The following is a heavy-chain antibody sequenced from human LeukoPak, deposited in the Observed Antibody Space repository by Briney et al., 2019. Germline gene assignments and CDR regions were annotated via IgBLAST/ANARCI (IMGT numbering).Heavy chain of an antibody. Sequence: SETLSLTCSVSGYSISSGYYWGWIRQPPGQGLEWIGSIYHSGNTYYNPSLKSRVTISVDTSKNQFSLKLSSVTAADTAVYYCARDSARGWSFDYWGQGTLVTVSS. CDR1: GYSISSGYY. J-gene: IGHJ4*02. CDR3: ARDSARGWSFDY. CDR2: IYHSGNT. V-gene: IGHV4-38-2*02. D-gene: IGHD3-3*01.